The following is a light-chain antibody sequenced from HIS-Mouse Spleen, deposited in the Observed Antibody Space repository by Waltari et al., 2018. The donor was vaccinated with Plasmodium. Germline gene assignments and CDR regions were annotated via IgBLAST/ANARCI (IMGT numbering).Light chain of an antibody. CDR3: QQYDNLPLT. CDR1: QDISNY. J-gene: IGKJ4*01. CDR2: DAS. Sequence: DIQMTKSHSSLSASVGDRVNITCQASQDISNYLNWYQQKPGKAPKLLIYDASNLETGVPSRFSGSGSGTDFTFTISSLQPEDIATYYCQQYDNLPLTFGGGTKVEIK. V-gene: IGKV1-33*01.